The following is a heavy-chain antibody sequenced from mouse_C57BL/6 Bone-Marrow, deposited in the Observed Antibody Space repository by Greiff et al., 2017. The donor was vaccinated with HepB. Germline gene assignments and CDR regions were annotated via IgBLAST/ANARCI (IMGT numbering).Heavy chain of an antibody. D-gene: IGHD2-3*01. Sequence: EVMLVESGGGLVQPGGSLKLSCAASGFTFSDYYMYWVRQTPEKRLEWVAYISNGGGSTYYTDTVKGRFTISRDNAKNTLYLQMSRLKSADTAMYYCARHVDGYYFDYWGQGTTLTVSS. CDR1: GFTFSDYY. V-gene: IGHV5-12*01. CDR3: ARHVDGYYFDY. CDR2: ISNGGGST. J-gene: IGHJ2*01.